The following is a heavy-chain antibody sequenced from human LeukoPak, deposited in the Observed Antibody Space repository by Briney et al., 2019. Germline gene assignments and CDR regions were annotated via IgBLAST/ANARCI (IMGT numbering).Heavy chain of an antibody. Sequence: ASVKVSCKVSGYTLTELSMHWVRQAPGKGLEWMGGFDPEDGETIYAQKFQGRVTMTEDTSTDTAYMELSSLRSEDTAVYYCATVPSVAARPNNWFDPWGQGTLVTVSS. V-gene: IGHV1-24*01. CDR1: GYTLTELS. CDR3: ATVPSVAARPNNWFDP. D-gene: IGHD6-6*01. J-gene: IGHJ5*02. CDR2: FDPEDGET.